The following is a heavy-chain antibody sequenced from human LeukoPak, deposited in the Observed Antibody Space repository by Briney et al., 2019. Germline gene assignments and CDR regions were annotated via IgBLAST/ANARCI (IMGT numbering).Heavy chain of an antibody. J-gene: IGHJ3*02. Sequence: PSETLSLTCAVYGGSFSGYYWSWIRQPPGKGLEWIGEINHSGSTNYNPSLKSRVTIPVDTSKNQFSLKLSSVTAADTAVYYCARRRIAAAGHRLFDIWGQGTMVTVSS. CDR3: ARRRIAAAGHRLFDI. D-gene: IGHD6-13*01. CDR2: INHSGST. CDR1: GGSFSGYY. V-gene: IGHV4-34*01.